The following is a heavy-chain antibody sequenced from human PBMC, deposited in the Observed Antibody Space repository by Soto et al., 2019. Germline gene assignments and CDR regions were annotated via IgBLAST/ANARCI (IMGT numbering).Heavy chain of an antibody. CDR1: GFTFSNAW. Sequence: GGSLRLSCAASGFTFSNAWMNWVRQAPGKGLEWVVRIKSKTDGGTTDYAAPVKGRFTISRDDSKNTLYLQMNSLKTEDTAVYYCTTTPYYYDSSGFDYWGQGTLVTVSS. CDR2: IKSKTDGGTT. J-gene: IGHJ4*02. D-gene: IGHD3-22*01. CDR3: TTTPYYYDSSGFDY. V-gene: IGHV3-15*07.